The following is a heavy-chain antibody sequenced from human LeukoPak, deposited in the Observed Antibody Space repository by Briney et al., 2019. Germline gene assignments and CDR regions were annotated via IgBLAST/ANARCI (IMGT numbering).Heavy chain of an antibody. CDR1: GFTFSSYW. CDR3: ARRSSGSPPYYFDY. V-gene: IGHV3-74*01. J-gene: IGHJ4*02. Sequence: GGSLRLSCAASGFTFSSYWMHWVRQAPGKGLVWVSRINSDGSTTYYADSVKGRFTISRDNAKNTLYLQMNSLRAEDTAVYYCARRSSGSPPYYFDYLGQGTLVTVSS. CDR2: INSDGSTT. D-gene: IGHD1-26*01.